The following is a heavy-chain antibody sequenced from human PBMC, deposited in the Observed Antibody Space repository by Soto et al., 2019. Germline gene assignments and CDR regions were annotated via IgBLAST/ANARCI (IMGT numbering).Heavy chain of an antibody. CDR2: ISYDGSDK. J-gene: IGHJ5*02. D-gene: IGHD3-16*01. Sequence: QVQLVESGGGVVQPGRSLKLSCAASGFTFSSYGMHWVRQAPGKGLEWVAVISYDGSDKYYADSVKGRFTISRDDSKNTLYLQMNSLRAEDTAVYYCAKTAVYDYVWGSSGLDPWGQGTLVTVSS. CDR1: GFTFSSYG. V-gene: IGHV3-30*18. CDR3: AKTAVYDYVWGSSGLDP.